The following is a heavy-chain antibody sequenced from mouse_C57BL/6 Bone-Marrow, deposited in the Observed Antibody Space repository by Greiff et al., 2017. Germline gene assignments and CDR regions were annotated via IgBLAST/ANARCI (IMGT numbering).Heavy chain of an antibody. V-gene: IGHV3-6*01. D-gene: IGHD1-2*01. Sequence: EVHLVESGPGLVKPSQSLSLTCSVTGYSITSGYYWNWIRQFPGNKLEWMGYISYDGSNNYNPSLKNRISITRDTSKNQFFLKLNSMTTKDTATYYCASLHADYWGQGTTLTVSS. CDR3: ASLHADY. J-gene: IGHJ2*01. CDR1: GYSITSGYY. CDR2: ISYDGSN.